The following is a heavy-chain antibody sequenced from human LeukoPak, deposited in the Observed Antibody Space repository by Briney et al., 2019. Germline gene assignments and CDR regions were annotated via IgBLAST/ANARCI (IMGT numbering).Heavy chain of an antibody. CDR1: GFTFSSYA. J-gene: IGHJ3*02. D-gene: IGHD1-26*01. CDR3: ARGGSGSYFSAFDI. V-gene: IGHV3-66*01. CDR2: IFSGGST. Sequence: GSLRLSCAASGFTFSSYAMTWVRQAPGKGLEWVSVIFSGGSTYYADSVKGRFTISRDNSKNTMHLQMNSLRAEDTAVYYCARGGSGSYFSAFDIWGQGTMVTVSS.